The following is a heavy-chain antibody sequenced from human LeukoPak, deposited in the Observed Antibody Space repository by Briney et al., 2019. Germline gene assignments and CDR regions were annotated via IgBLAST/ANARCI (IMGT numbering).Heavy chain of an antibody. Sequence: GESLKISCKGSGYSFTSYWIGWVRQMPGKGLEWMGIIYPGDSDTRYSPSFQGQVTISADKSISTAYLQWSSLKASDTAMYYCARGGDYPVFFSERSLYAYYFDYWGQGTLVTVSS. J-gene: IGHJ4*02. V-gene: IGHV5-51*01. CDR2: IYPGDSDT. CDR1: GYSFTSYW. D-gene: IGHD4-17*01. CDR3: ARGGDYPVFFSERSLYAYYFDY.